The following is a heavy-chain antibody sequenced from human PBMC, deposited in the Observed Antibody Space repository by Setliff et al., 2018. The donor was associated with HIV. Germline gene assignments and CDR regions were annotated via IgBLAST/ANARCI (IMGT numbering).Heavy chain of an antibody. CDR3: AREIGDYCDSSGYYPPTDYYYGMDV. J-gene: IGHJ6*02. V-gene: IGHV1-18*01. CDR2: ISAYNGNT. Sequence: GASVKVSCKASGYTFTSYDISWVRQAPGQGLEWMGWISAYNGNTNYAQKLQGRVTMTTDTSTSTAYMELGSLRSDDTAVYYCAREIGDYCDSSGYYPPTDYYYGMDVWGQGTTVTVSS. CDR1: GYTFTSYD. D-gene: IGHD3-22*01.